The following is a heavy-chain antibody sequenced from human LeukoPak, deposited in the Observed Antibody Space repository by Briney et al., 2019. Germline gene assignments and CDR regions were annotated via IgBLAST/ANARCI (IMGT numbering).Heavy chain of an antibody. CDR2: IIPIFGMA. J-gene: IGHJ4*02. V-gene: IGHV1-69*13. CDR1: GGTFSNYA. Sequence: ASVKVSCKASGGTFSNYAISWVRQAPGQGLEWMGGIIPIFGMANYAQKFQGRVTITADESTSTAYIDLSSLRSEDTAVYYCARSREMDTMFDVDYWGQGTLVTVSS. CDR3: ARSREMDTMFDVDY. D-gene: IGHD3-3*01.